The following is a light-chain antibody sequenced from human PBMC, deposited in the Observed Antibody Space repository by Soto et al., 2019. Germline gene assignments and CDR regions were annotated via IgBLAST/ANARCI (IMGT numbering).Light chain of an antibody. CDR3: QQYAESPLT. Sequence: EILLTQSPGTVSLSRGEGATLSCRASQSVRSNSLAWYQQKPGQAPRLLIYGASSRAPGMSDRFSGSASGTDFSLTISRLEPEDFAVYYCQQYAESPLTFGGGTKVDIK. V-gene: IGKV3-20*01. CDR2: GAS. J-gene: IGKJ4*01. CDR1: QSVRSNS.